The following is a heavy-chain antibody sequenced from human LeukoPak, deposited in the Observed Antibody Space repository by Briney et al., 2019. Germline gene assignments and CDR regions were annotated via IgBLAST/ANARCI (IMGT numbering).Heavy chain of an antibody. CDR2: IYYSGSS. J-gene: IGHJ4*02. Sequence: SETLSLTCTVSGVSISNYYWNWIRQPPGKGLEWIGSIYYSGSSNYNPSLKSRVTISLDTSKNQFSLKLSSVTAADTAVYYCAVKPKPGSYGDYMVDYWGQGTLVTVSS. CDR3: AVKPKPGSYGDYMVDY. V-gene: IGHV4-59*08. CDR1: GVSISNYY. D-gene: IGHD4-17*01.